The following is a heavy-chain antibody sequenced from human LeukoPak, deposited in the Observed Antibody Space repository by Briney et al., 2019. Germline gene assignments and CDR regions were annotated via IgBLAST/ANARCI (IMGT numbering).Heavy chain of an antibody. Sequence: ASVKVSRKASGGTFSSYAVSWVRQAPGQGLEWMGRIIPILGIANYAQKFQGRVTITADKSTSTAYMELSSLRSEDTAVYYCARVAAALDYWGQGTLVTVSS. CDR2: IIPILGIA. D-gene: IGHD6-13*01. V-gene: IGHV1-69*04. J-gene: IGHJ4*02. CDR1: GGTFSSYA. CDR3: ARVAAALDY.